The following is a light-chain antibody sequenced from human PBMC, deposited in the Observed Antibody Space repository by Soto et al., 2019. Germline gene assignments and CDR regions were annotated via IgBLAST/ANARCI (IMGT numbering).Light chain of an antibody. V-gene: IGLV2-14*01. CDR2: GVS. J-gene: IGLJ3*02. CDR3: SSSTSSNTLV. CDR1: KNDIGSSDY. Sequence: QSALTQPASVSASPGQSITISCTGGKNDIGSSDYVSWYQQHPGKAPKLIIYGVSNRPSGTSDRFSGSKSGNTASLTISGLQADDEADYYCSSSTSSNTLVFGVGTKLPVL.